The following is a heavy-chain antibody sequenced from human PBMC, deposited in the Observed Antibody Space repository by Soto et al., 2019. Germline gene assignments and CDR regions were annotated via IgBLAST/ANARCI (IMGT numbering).Heavy chain of an antibody. CDR2: ISSTTNYI. CDR1: GFTFTRYS. V-gene: IGHV3-21*06. J-gene: IGHJ4*02. Sequence: GGSLRLSCAASGFTFTRYSMNWVRQAPGKGLEWVSSISSTTNYIYYGDSMKGRFTITRDNAKNSLYLEMNSLRAEDTAVYYCARESEDLTSNFDYWGQGTLVTVSS. CDR3: ARESEDLTSNFDY.